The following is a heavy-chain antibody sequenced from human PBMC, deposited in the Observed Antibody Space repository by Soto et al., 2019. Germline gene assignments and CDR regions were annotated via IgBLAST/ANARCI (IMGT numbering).Heavy chain of an antibody. Sequence: GSLRLSCAASGFIFTNYAMNWVRQAPGKGLEWVSVIGGRGNSAYCADSVQGRFTISRDNSKNTLSLQMGSLTADDTAIYYCVREGRGSFDFWGRGTMVTVSS. J-gene: IGHJ3*01. D-gene: IGHD5-12*01. CDR2: IGGRGNSA. CDR1: GFIFTNYA. CDR3: VREGRGSFDF. V-gene: IGHV3-23*01.